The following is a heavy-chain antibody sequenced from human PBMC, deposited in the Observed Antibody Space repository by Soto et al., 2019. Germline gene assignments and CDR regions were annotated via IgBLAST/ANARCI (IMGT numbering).Heavy chain of an antibody. D-gene: IGHD2-15*01. J-gene: IGHJ3*02. CDR2: ISYDGSNK. CDR3: AKGPELLLRYDAFDI. V-gene: IGHV3-30*18. CDR1: GFTFSSYG. Sequence: GGSLRLSCAASGFTFSSYGMHWVRQAPGKGLEWVAVISYDGSNKYYADSVKGRFTISRDNSKNTLYLQMNSLRAEDTAVYYCAKGPELLLRYDAFDILGQGTMVTVSS.